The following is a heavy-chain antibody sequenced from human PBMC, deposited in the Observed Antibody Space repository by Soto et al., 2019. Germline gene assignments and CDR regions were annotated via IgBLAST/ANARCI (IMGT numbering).Heavy chain of an antibody. Sequence: SETLSLTCAVSGGSISGSHWWNWVRQPPGKGLEWIGEIHHSGSTNYNPSLKSRVTISVDKSKNQFSLKLNSVTAADTAVYYCAIVYYYDSSGPLSDYWAQGTLVTVSS. CDR1: GGSISGSHW. CDR2: IHHSGST. D-gene: IGHD3-22*01. V-gene: IGHV4-4*02. CDR3: AIVYYYDSSGPLSDY. J-gene: IGHJ4*02.